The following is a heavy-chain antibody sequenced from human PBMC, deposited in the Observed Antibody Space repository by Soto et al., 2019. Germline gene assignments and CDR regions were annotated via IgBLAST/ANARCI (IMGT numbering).Heavy chain of an antibody. Sequence: QVQLQESGRGLVKPSQTLSLTCTVSGGSISSGSYYWSWIRQHPGKGLEWIGYIYNSGSTYYNPSLKSRVTISVDTSKNQFARKLSSVTAVDTAVYYCAREVDRRSISRIPAFKRGGWFDPWGQGTLVTVSS. V-gene: IGHV4-31*03. CDR3: AREVDRRSISRIPAFKRGGWFDP. CDR2: IYNSGST. D-gene: IGHD2-2*01. CDR1: GGSISSGSYY. J-gene: IGHJ5*02.